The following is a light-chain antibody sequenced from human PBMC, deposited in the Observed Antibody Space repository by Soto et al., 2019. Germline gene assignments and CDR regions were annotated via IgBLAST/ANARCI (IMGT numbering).Light chain of an antibody. CDR3: QQYYSYPWT. CDR1: QGISSY. Sequence: ALRMTQSPSSLSASTGDRVTITCRASQGISSYLAWYQQKPGKAPKLLIYAASTLQRGVPSRFSGSGSGTDFTLTISCLQSEDFATYYCQQYYSYPWTFGQGTKVEIK. V-gene: IGKV1-8*01. CDR2: AAS. J-gene: IGKJ1*01.